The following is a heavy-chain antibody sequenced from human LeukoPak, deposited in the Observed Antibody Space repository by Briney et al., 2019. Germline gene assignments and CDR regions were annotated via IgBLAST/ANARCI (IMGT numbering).Heavy chain of an antibody. V-gene: IGHV5-10-1*01. CDR3: ARAGMDIVIVPAAMQAYYYGMDV. CDR2: IDPSDSYT. D-gene: IGHD2-2*03. Sequence: GESLRISCKGSGYSFTSYWINWVRQMPGKGLEWRGRIDPSDSYTNYSPSFQGHVTISADKSISTAYLQRSSLKASDTAIYYCARAGMDIVIVPAAMQAYYYGMDVWGKGTTVTVSS. CDR1: GYSFTSYW. J-gene: IGHJ6*04.